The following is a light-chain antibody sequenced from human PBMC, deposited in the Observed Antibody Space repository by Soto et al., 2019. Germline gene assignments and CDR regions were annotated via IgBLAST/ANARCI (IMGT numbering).Light chain of an antibody. J-gene: IGKJ2*01. CDR2: AAS. Sequence: DIQMTQSPSSLSASVGDRVTITCRASQSISTSLNWYQQKPGKAPKLLIYAASSLRNGVPSRFSGGGSGTDFALTISSLQPEDFATYYCQQSYSTPTFGQGTKLEIK. V-gene: IGKV1-39*01. CDR3: QQSYSTPT. CDR1: QSISTS.